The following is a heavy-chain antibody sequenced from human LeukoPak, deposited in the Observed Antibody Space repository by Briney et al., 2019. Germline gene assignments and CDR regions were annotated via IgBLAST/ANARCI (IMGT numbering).Heavy chain of an antibody. J-gene: IGHJ4*02. D-gene: IGHD3-22*01. CDR2: ISYDGSNK. Sequence: GGSLRLSCAASGFTFSSYAMHWVRQAPGKGLEWVAVISYDGSNKYYADSVKGRFTISRDNSKNTLYLQMNSPRAEDTAVYYCARTSDSGYSNFDYWGQGTLVTVSS. CDR1: GFTFSSYA. CDR3: ARTSDSGYSNFDY. V-gene: IGHV3-30-3*01.